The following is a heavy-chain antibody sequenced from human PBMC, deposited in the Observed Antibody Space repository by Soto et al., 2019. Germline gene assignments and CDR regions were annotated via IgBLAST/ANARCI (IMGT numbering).Heavy chain of an antibody. D-gene: IGHD1-7*01. J-gene: IGHJ6*02. CDR1: GYSFTTYG. CDR3: ARVELPYYYYGMDV. Sequence: ASVKVSCKTSGYSFTTYGISWVRQAPGQGLDWMGWISTYNGNTKYTQRLQGRVTMTTDTSTSTAYMELRSLRSDDTAVYYCARVELPYYYYGMDVWGQGTTVTVSS. CDR2: ISTYNGNT. V-gene: IGHV1-18*04.